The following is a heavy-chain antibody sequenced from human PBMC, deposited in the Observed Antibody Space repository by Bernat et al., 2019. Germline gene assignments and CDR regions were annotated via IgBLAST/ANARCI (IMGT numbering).Heavy chain of an antibody. V-gene: IGHV3-48*03. CDR3: ARLGADSGYDFDY. CDR1: GFTFSSYE. D-gene: IGHD5-12*01. CDR2: ISSSGSTI. J-gene: IGHJ4*02. Sequence: VQLVESGGGVVQPGGSLRLSCAASGFTFSSYEMNWVRQAPGKGLEWVSYISSSGSTIYYADSVKGRFTISRDNAKNSLYLQMNSLRAEDTAVYYCARLGADSGYDFDYWGQGTLVTVSS.